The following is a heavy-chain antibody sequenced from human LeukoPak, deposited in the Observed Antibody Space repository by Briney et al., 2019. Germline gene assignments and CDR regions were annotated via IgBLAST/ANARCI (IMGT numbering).Heavy chain of an antibody. V-gene: IGHV3-11*01. CDR3: STDPRLLIY. Sequence: GGSLGLSCVVSGFGFSDSYMTWIRQTPGEGLEWLAYISGSGSDMYYADSVKGRFTISRDNAKNSLYLQMNSLRPDDTALYYCSTDPRLLIYWGHGTLVTVSS. D-gene: IGHD2-8*01. CDR2: ISGSGSDM. CDR1: GFGFSDSY. J-gene: IGHJ4*01.